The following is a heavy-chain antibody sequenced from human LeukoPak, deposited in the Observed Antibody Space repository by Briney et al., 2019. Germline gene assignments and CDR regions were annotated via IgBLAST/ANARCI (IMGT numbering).Heavy chain of an antibody. CDR3: AREDYDFWSGYYIGFHP. Sequence: SETLSLTCTVFGGSISSGSYYWGWIRQPAGKGLEWIGRIYTSGSTNYNPSLKSRVTISVDTSKNQFSLKLSSVTAAATAVYYCAREDYDFWSGYYIGFHPWGQGTLVTVSS. V-gene: IGHV4-61*02. D-gene: IGHD3-3*01. CDR2: IYTSGST. J-gene: IGHJ5*02. CDR1: GGSISSGSYY.